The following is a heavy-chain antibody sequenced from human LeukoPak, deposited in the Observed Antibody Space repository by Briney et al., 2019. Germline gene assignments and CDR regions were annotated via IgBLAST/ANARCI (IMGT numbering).Heavy chain of an antibody. J-gene: IGHJ6*02. Sequence: ASVKVSCKASGGTFSSYAISWVRQARGQGLEWMGGIIPIFGTANYAQKFQGRFTITADESTSTAYMELSSLRSEDTAVYYCARGIAAARRPQGPYYYYGMDVWGQGTTVTVSS. CDR3: ARGIAAARRPQGPYYYYGMDV. V-gene: IGHV1-69*13. CDR2: IIPIFGTA. CDR1: GGTFSSYA. D-gene: IGHD6-13*01.